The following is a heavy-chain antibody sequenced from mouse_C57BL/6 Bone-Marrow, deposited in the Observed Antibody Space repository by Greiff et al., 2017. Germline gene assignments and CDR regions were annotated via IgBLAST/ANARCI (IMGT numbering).Heavy chain of an antibody. V-gene: IGHV7-1*01. CDR3: ARDLGRGYFDY. J-gene: IGHJ2*01. D-gene: IGHD4-1*01. Sequence: EVKVVESGGGLVQSGRSLRLSCATSGFTFSDFYMEWVRQAPGKGLEWIAARRNKANDYTTEYSASVKGRFIVSRDTSQSILYLQMNALRAEDTAIYYCARDLGRGYFDYWGQGTTLTVSS. CDR2: RRNKANDYTT. CDR1: GFTFSDFY.